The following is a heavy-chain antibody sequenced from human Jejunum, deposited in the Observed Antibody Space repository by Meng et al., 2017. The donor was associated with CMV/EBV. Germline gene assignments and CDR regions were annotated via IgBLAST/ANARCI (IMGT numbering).Heavy chain of an antibody. J-gene: IGHJ4*02. V-gene: IGHV4-39*07. CDR2: VYYSGST. CDR3: ARDPTPDGSDY. D-gene: IGHD3-10*01. CDR1: GASISDSSYY. Sequence: LQLEVSGPGLVKPSVTLSLTCTMSGASISDSSYYWGWIRQPPGKGLEWIGSVYYSGSTYYNPSLESRVTISVDTSKNQFSLKLTSVTAADTATYYCARDPTPDGSDYWGRGTLVTVSS.